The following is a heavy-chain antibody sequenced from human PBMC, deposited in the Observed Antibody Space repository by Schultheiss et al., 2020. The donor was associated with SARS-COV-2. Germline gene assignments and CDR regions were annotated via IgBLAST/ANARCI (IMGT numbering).Heavy chain of an antibody. CDR1: GFTFSSYA. CDR3: AKELELGLN. CDR2: VSGSGGGT. V-gene: IGHV3-23*01. Sequence: GESLKISCAASGFTFSSYAMSWVRQAPGKGLEWVSVVSGSGGGTFYADSVKGRFTISRDNSKNTLYLQMNSLRAEDTAVYYCAKELELGLNWGQGTLVTVSS. D-gene: IGHD1-7*01. J-gene: IGHJ4*02.